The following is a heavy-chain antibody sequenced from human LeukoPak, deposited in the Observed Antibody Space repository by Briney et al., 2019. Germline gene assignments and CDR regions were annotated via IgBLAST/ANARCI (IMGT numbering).Heavy chain of an antibody. CDR3: ARRAAAGIFDY. Sequence: GGSLRLSCAASGFTVSSNYMSWVRQAPGRGLEWVSVIYSGGSTYYADSVKGRFTISRHNSKNTLYLQMNSLRAEDTAVYYCARRAAAGIFDYWGQGTLVTVSS. CDR2: IYSGGST. J-gene: IGHJ4*02. V-gene: IGHV3-53*04. D-gene: IGHD6-13*01. CDR1: GFTVSSNY.